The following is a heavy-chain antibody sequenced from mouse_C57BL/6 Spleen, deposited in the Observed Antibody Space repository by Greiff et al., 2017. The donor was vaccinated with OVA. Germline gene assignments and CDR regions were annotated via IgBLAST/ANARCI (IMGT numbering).Heavy chain of an antibody. Sequence: EVKLMESGGGLVKPGGSLKLSCAASGFTFSSYAMSWVRQTPEKRLEWVATISDGGSYTYYPDNVKGRFTISRDNAKNNLYLQMSHLKSEDTAMYYCARDNGNYCDYWGQGTTLTVSS. V-gene: IGHV5-4*01. CDR3: ARDNGNYCDY. CDR1: GFTFSSYA. J-gene: IGHJ2*01. D-gene: IGHD2-1*01. CDR2: ISDGGSYT.